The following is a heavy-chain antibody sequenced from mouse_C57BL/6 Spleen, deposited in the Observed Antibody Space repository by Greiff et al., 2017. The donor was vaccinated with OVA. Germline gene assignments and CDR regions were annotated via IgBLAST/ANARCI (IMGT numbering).Heavy chain of an antibody. V-gene: IGHV5-6*02. Sequence: DVMLVESGGDLVKPGGSLKLSCAASGFTFSSYGMSWVRQTPDKRLEWVATISSGGSYTYYPDSVKGRFTISRDNAKNTLYLQMSSLKSEDTAMYYCARRVYYYGAMDYWGQGTSVTVSS. CDR2: ISSGGSYT. D-gene: IGHD1-1*01. CDR1: GFTFSSYG. J-gene: IGHJ4*01. CDR3: ARRVYYYGAMDY.